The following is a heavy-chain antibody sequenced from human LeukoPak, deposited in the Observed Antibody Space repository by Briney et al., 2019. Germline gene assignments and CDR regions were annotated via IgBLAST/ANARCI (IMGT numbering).Heavy chain of an antibody. V-gene: IGHV6-1*01. D-gene: IGHD2-2*01. CDR1: GDSVSSNSAA. J-gene: IGHJ4*02. CDR2: TYYRSKWSN. CDR3: ARGGTGYCTSSICYFDY. Sequence: SQTLSLTCAISGDSVSSNSAAWNWIRQSPSRGLEWLGRTYYRSKWSNEYAVSVKSRITINPDTSKSQFSLQLNSVTPEDTAVYYCARGGTGYCTSSICYFDYWGPGIQVTVSS.